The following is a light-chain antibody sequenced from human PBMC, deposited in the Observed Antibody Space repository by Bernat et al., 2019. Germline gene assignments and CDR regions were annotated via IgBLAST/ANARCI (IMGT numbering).Light chain of an antibody. CDR3: SSYTSTSTPYV. Sequence: QSVLTQPPSASGTPGQRVTISCSGGGSNIGSNVVYWYQQLPGTAPKLLIYMNNQRPSGVPDRFSGSKSGNTASLTISGLQAEDEADYYCSSYTSTSTPYVFGTGTKVTVL. V-gene: IGLV1-44*01. CDR1: GSNIGSNV. J-gene: IGLJ1*01. CDR2: MNN.